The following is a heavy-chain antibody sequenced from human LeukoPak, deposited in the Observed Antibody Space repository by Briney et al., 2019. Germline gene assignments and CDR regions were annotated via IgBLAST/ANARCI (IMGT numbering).Heavy chain of an antibody. CDR1: GFTFDDYA. J-gene: IGHJ2*01. V-gene: IGHV3-9*01. Sequence: GRSLRLSCAASGFTFDDYAMHWVRQAPGKGLEWVSGISYNSDTIGYADSVKGRFTISRDNAKNSLYLQMNSLRADDTALYYCAKDYCGGDCYSGWYFDLWGRGTLITVSS. CDR3: AKDYCGGDCYSGWYFDL. D-gene: IGHD2-21*02. CDR2: ISYNSDTI.